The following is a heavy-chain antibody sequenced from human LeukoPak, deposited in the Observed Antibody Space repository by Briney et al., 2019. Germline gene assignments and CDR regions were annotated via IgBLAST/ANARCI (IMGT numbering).Heavy chain of an antibody. CDR2: IIPIFGTA. V-gene: IGHV1-69*05. CDR3: AVGGSGSHSHYFGY. D-gene: IGHD1-26*01. CDR1: GGTFSSYA. Sequence: SVKVSCKASGGTFSSYAISWVRQAPGQGLEWMGRIIPIFGTANYAQKFQGRVTITTDESTSTAYMELSSLRSEDTAVYYCAVGGSGSHSHYFGYWGQGTLVTVSS. J-gene: IGHJ4*02.